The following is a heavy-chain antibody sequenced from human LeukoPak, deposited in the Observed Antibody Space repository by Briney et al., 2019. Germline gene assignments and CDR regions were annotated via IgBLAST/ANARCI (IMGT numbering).Heavy chain of an antibody. V-gene: IGHV4-4*02. CDR2: IYHSGST. CDR3: ARDPPSHHCSGGSCYASNWFDP. CDR1: GGSISSSNW. Sequence: NPSETLSLTCTVSGGSISSSNWWSWVRQPPGKGLEWIGEIYHSGSTNYNPSLKSRVTISVDKSKNQFSLKLSSVTAADTAVYYCARDPPSHHCSGGSCYASNWFDPWGQGTLVTVSS. D-gene: IGHD2-15*01. J-gene: IGHJ5*02.